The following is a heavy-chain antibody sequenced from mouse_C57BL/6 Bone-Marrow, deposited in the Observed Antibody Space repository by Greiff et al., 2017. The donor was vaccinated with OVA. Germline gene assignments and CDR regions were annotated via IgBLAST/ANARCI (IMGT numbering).Heavy chain of an antibody. V-gene: IGHV1-61*01. CDR2: IYPSDSET. J-gene: IGHJ4*01. Sequence: QVQLQQPGAELVRPGSSVKLSCKASGYTFTSYWMDWVKQRPGQGLEWIGNIYPSDSETHYNQKFKDKATLTVDKSSSTAYMQLSSLTSEDSAVYYCARSWRLRHYYAMDYWGQGTSVTVSS. CDR1: GYTFTSYW. CDR3: ARSWRLRHYYAMDY. D-gene: IGHD2-4*01.